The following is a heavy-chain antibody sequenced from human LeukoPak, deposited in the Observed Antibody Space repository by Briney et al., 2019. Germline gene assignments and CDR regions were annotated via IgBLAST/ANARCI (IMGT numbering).Heavy chain of an antibody. V-gene: IGHV1-69*05. CDR2: IIPIFGTA. J-gene: IGHJ4*02. CDR1: GGTFSSYA. Sequence: ASVKVSCKASGGTFSSYAISWVRQAPGQGLEWMGGIIPIFGTANYAQKFQGRVTITTDESTSTAYMELSSLRSEDTAVYYCAREPYCSSTSCGNYFDYWGQGTLVTVSS. D-gene: IGHD2-2*01. CDR3: AREPYCSSTSCGNYFDY.